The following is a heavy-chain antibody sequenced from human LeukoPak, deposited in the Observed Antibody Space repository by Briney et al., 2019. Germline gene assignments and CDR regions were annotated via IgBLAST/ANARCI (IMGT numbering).Heavy chain of an antibody. J-gene: IGHJ4*02. CDR1: GVTVRSNY. D-gene: IGHD2-2*02. Sequence: GGSLRLSCAASGVTVRSNYMNWVRQAPGKGLEWVGRIKKKTDGGTTDYAAPVKGRFTISRDDSKNTLYLQMNSLKTEDTAVYYCTTTYTLWGQGTLVTVSS. V-gene: IGHV3-15*01. CDR2: IKKKTDGGTT. CDR3: TTTYTL.